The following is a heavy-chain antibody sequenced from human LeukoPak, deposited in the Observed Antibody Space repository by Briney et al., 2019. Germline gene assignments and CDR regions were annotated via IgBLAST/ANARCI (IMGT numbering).Heavy chain of an antibody. Sequence: ASVKVSCKASGYTFTSYYMHWVRQAPGQGLEWMGIINPSGGSTSYAQKFQGRVTMTRDTSTSTVYMELSSLRSEDTAVYYCARTGRAWIQLWAFDYWGQGTLVTVSS. J-gene: IGHJ4*02. CDR3: ARTGRAWIQLWAFDY. CDR2: INPSGGST. CDR1: GYTFTSYY. V-gene: IGHV1-46*01. D-gene: IGHD5-18*01.